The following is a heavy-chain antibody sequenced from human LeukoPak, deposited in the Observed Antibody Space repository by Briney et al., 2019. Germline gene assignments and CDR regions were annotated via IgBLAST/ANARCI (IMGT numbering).Heavy chain of an antibody. CDR2: INPNSGGT. J-gene: IGHJ4*02. CDR3: AREAGGYYYDSSGYSDY. Sequence: ASVKVSCKASGYTFTGYYMHWVRQAPGQGLEWMGWINPNSGGTNYAQKFQGRVTMTRDTSISTAYMELSRLRSDDTAVYYCAREAGGYYYDSSGYSDYWGRGTLVTVSS. D-gene: IGHD3-22*01. V-gene: IGHV1-2*02. CDR1: GYTFTGYY.